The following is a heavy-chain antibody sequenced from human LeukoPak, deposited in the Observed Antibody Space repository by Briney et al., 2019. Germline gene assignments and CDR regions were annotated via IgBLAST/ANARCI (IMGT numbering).Heavy chain of an antibody. CDR1: GVSISTHY. V-gene: IGHV4-4*07. J-gene: IGHJ2*01. Sequence: SETLSLTCTVSGVSISTHYWSWSRQPAGKGVEWIGRIYTSWSTNYNPSLKSRVTMSVDTSKHQLSLKLNSVTAADTAVYYCARVASINYWYFDLWGRGTLVTVSS. CDR2: IYTSWST. CDR3: ARVASINYWYFDL. D-gene: IGHD2/OR15-2a*01.